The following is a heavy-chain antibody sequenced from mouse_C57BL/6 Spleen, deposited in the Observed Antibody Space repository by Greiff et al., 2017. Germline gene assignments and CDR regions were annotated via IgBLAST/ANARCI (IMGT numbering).Heavy chain of an antibody. D-gene: IGHD1-1*01. CDR1: GYAFSSSW. CDR3: AREGKNTGSTWFAY. J-gene: IGHJ3*01. V-gene: IGHV1-82*01. CDR2: IYPGDGDT. Sequence: VKVVESGPELVKPGASVKISCKASGYAFSSSWMNWVKQRPGKGLEWIGRIYPGDGDTNYNGKFKGKATLTADKSSSTAYMQLSSLTSEDSAVYFCAREGKNTGSTWFAYWGQGTLVTVSA.